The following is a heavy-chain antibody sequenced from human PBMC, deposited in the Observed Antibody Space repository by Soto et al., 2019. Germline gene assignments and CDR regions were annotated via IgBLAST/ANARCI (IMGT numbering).Heavy chain of an antibody. CDR2: IWYCGSNK. V-gene: IGHV3-33*03. Sequence: QAQLVESGGGVVQPGTSLRLSCAASGFTISTHGMHWVPQAPGKGLEWLANIWYCGSNKFYSESVKGRFSISKDNSKHTLYLQMSSLRAEDTAVSYFAAASTWNFHVPCWCQGTQVTVSS. D-gene: IGHD1-7*01. J-gene: IGHJ4*02. CDR3: AAASTWNFHVPC. CDR1: GFTISTHG.